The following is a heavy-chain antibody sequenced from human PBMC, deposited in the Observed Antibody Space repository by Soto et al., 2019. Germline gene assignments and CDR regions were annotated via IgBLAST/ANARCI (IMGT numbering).Heavy chain of an antibody. CDR1: GYSFTTYC. D-gene: IGHD6-19*01. CDR2: IDPTDSYT. V-gene: IGHV5-10-1*01. J-gene: IGHJ4*02. CDR3: ARRAGHSRGWSEPFDY. Sequence: GESLKISCHGSGYSFTTYCISLVRQMPGKGLEWMWRIDPTDSYTNYSPSFQGHVTISVDKSISTAYLQWSSLKASDTAMYYCARRAGHSRGWSEPFDYWGRGTLVTVSS.